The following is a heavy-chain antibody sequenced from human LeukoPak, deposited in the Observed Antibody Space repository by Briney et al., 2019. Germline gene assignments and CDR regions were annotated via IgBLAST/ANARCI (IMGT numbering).Heavy chain of an antibody. J-gene: IGHJ3*02. V-gene: IGHV1-8*01. CDR2: MNPNSGNT. CDR1: GYTFTSYD. CDR3: ARGHYYDSSGYYSDAFDI. D-gene: IGHD3-22*01. Sequence: GASVKVSCKASGYTFTSYDINWVRQAPGQGLEWMGWMNPNSGNTGYAQKFQGRVTMTRNTSISTAYMELSSLRSEATAVYYCARGHYYDSSGYYSDAFDIWGQGTMVTVSS.